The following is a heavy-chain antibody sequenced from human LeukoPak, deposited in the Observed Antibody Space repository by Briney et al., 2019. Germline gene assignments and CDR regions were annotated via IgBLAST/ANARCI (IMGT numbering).Heavy chain of an antibody. J-gene: IGHJ4*02. CDR1: GGSISSGGYY. Sequence: PSETLSLTCTVSGGSISSGGYYWSWIRQPPGKGLEWIGYIYYSGSTYYNPSLKSRVTISVDTSKNQFSLKLNSVTAADTAVYYCARDFVGSNLIDYWGQGTLVTVSS. D-gene: IGHD2-15*01. CDR3: ARDFVGSNLIDY. CDR2: IYYSGST. V-gene: IGHV4-30-2*01.